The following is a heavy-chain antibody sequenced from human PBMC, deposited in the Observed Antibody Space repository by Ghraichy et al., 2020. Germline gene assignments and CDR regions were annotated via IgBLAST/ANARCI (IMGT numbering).Heavy chain of an antibody. D-gene: IGHD4-17*01. CDR3: ARDLTTVRYSGAFDI. CDR1: GGSISSYY. V-gene: IGHV4-59*01. Sequence: SETLSLTCTVSGGSISSYYWSWIRQPPGKGLEWIGYIYYSGSTNYNPSLKSRVTISVDTSKNQFSLKLSSVTAADTAVYYCARDLTTVRYSGAFDIWGQGTMVTVSS. CDR2: IYYSGST. J-gene: IGHJ3*02.